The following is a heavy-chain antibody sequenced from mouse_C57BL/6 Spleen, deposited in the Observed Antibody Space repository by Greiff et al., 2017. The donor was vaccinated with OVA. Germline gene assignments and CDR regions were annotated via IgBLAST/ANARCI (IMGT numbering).Heavy chain of an antibody. D-gene: IGHD3-1*01. CDR1: GFTFSDYG. Sequence: EVNVVESGGGLVKPGGSLKLSCAASGFTFSDYGMHWVRQAPEKGLEWVAYISSGSSTIYYADTVTGRFTISRDNAKNTLFLQMTSLRSEDTAMYYCAGRRAFAYWGQGTLVTVSA. V-gene: IGHV5-17*01. J-gene: IGHJ3*01. CDR2: ISSGSSTI. CDR3: AGRRAFAY.